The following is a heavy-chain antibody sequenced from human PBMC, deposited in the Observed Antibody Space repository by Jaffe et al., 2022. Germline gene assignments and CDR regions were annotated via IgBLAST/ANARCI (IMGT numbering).Heavy chain of an antibody. CDR2: IIPIFGTA. CDR1: GGTFSSYA. CDR3: AREGLGYCSSTSCNKGGFSDY. V-gene: IGHV1-69*05. D-gene: IGHD2-2*02. J-gene: IGHJ4*02. Sequence: QVQLVQSGAEVKKPGSSVKVSCKASGGTFSSYAISWVRQAPGQGLEWMGGIIPIFGTANYAQKFQGRVTITTDESTSTAYMELSSLRSEDTAVYYCAREGLGYCSSTSCNKGGFSDYWGQGTLVTVSS.